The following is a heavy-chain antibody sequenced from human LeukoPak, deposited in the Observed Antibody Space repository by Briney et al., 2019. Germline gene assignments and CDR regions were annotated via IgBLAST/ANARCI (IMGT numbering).Heavy chain of an antibody. CDR1: GFTFSTRG. CDR2: ISYDGSNK. J-gene: IGHJ4*02. D-gene: IGHD5-18*01. V-gene: IGHV3-30*18. Sequence: QPGRSLRLSCAASGFTFSTRGMHWVRQSPGKGLEWVAVISYDGSNKYYAGSVKGRFTISRDNSKNTLYLQMNSLRAEDTAVYYCAKDSGWGIQLWLLGDWGQGTLVTVSS. CDR3: AKDSGWGIQLWLLGD.